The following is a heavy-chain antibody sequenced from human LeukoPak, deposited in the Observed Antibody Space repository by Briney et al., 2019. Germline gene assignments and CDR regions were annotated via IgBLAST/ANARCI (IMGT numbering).Heavy chain of an antibody. J-gene: IGHJ4*02. D-gene: IGHD6-13*01. CDR1: GGAISSYY. V-gene: IGHV4-59*08. CDR2: IYYSGST. CDR3: ARHAYSSSWYLDY. Sequence: SETLSLTCTVSGGAISSYYWSWIPQPPGKGREGTGYIYYSGSTNYNPSLKSRGTISVDTSKNQFSLKLSSVTAADTAVYYCARHAYSSSWYLDYWGQGTLVTVSS.